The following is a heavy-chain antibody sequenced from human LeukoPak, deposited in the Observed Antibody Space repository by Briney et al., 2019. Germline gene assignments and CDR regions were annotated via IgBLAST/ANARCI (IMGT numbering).Heavy chain of an antibody. CDR1: GYTFTGYY. Sequence: ASVKVFCKASGYTFTGYYMYWVRQAPGQGLEWMGWINPNSGDTNYAQKFQGRVTMTRDTSISTAYMELSRLRSDDTAVYYCARGRSEYLLRPIAPAGDWFDPWGQGTLVTVSS. V-gene: IGHV1-2*02. CDR2: INPNSGDT. J-gene: IGHJ5*02. D-gene: IGHD6-13*01. CDR3: ARGRSEYLLRPIAPAGDWFDP.